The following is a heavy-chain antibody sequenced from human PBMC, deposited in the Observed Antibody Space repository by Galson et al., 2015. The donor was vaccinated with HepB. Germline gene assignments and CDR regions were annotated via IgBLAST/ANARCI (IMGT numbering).Heavy chain of an antibody. J-gene: IGHJ4*02. V-gene: IGHV3-33*06. Sequence: ALRLACAASGCTFGNSAMHWVRQAPGEGLEWFAVTWYDETSDDYADSVKGRLTISRENSKNTLYLQMNSLRVEDTAMYYCAKDRSPSIRLDFFFDLWGQGTLVTVSS. D-gene: IGHD3-9*01. CDR2: TWYDETSD. CDR1: GCTFGNSA. CDR3: AKDRSPSIRLDFFFDL.